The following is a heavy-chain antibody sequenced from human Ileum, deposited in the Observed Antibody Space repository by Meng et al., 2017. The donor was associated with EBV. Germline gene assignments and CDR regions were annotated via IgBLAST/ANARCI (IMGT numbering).Heavy chain of an antibody. Sequence: QVQLQESGPGLVRPLATLALTCLVSGYAISSNNWWGWTRQSPGKGLEWIGYMYYTGSSSYSPSLKSRATISLDTAKNQFSLKLNSVTAVDTAVYYCARKQDSSGYYSWGQGILVTVSS. CDR1: GYAISSNNW. D-gene: IGHD3-22*01. CDR2: MYYTGSS. CDR3: ARKQDSSGYYS. J-gene: IGHJ4*02. V-gene: IGHV4-28*01.